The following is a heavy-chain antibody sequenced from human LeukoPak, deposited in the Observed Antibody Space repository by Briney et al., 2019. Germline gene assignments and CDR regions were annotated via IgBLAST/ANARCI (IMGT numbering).Heavy chain of an antibody. CDR2: IYPGDSDT. CDR3: ARLMFSRSGGSTSGDY. J-gene: IGHJ4*02. Sequence: GESLKISCKTSGYIFTNYWVGWVRQMPGKGLDWMGIIYPGDSDTRYSPSFQGQVTISADKSITTAYLQWSSLKASDTAMYYCARLMFSRSGGSTSGDYWGQGTLVTVSS. V-gene: IGHV5-51*01. D-gene: IGHD2-15*01. CDR1: GYIFTNYW.